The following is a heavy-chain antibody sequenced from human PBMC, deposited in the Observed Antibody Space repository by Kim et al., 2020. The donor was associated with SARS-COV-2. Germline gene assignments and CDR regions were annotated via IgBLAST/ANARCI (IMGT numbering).Heavy chain of an antibody. D-gene: IGHD3-3*01. Sequence: ASVKVSCKATGYTFTSYAMNWVRQAPGQGLEWMGWMNTNSGNPGYAQKFKGRVAMTCDASINTAYLELSSLRSEDTALYYCARGRVTTISAVTILSVGF. CDR2: MNTNSGNP. V-gene: IGHV1-8*01. CDR1: GYTFTSYA. J-gene: IGHJ5*01. CDR3: ARGRVTTISAVTILSVGF.